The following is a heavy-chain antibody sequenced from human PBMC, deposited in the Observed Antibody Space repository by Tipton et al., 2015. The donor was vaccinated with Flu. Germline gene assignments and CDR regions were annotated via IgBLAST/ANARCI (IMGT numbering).Heavy chain of an antibody. CDR2: IYYSGST. CDR1: GGSISGYY. J-gene: IGHJ4*02. V-gene: IGHV4-59*01. Sequence: TLSLTCTVSGGSISGYYWTWIRQPPGKGLEWIGYIYYSGSTNYNPSLKSRVTISVDTSKNQFSLKLSSVTAADTAVYYCARGSGSGTYVIFDYWGQGTLVTVSS. D-gene: IGHD3-10*01. CDR3: ARGSGSGTYVIFDY.